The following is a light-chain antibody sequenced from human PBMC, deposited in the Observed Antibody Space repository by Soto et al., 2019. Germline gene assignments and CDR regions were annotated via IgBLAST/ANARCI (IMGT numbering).Light chain of an antibody. Sequence: QLVLTQSPSASASLGASVKLTCTLSSGHSSYAIAWHQQQPEKGPRYLVKLNSDGSHSKGDGIPDRFSGSSSGAERYLTISSLQSEDEADYYCQTWGTGPWVFGGGTKLTVL. CDR3: QTWGTGPWV. CDR2: LNSDGSH. CDR1: SGHSSYA. J-gene: IGLJ3*02. V-gene: IGLV4-69*01.